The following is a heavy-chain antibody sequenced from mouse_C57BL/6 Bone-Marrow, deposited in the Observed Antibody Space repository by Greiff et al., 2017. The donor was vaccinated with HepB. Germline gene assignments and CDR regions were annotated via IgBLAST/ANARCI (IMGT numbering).Heavy chain of an antibody. Sequence: VQLQQSGAELVRPGASVKLSCTASGFNIKDDYMHWVKQRPEQGLEWIGWIDPENGDTEYASKFQGKATITADTSSNTAYLHLSSLTSEDTAVYYCTTWRLLYYAMDYWGQETSVTVSS. CDR2: IDPENGDT. CDR3: TTWRLLYYAMDY. V-gene: IGHV14-4*01. CDR1: GFNIKDDY. J-gene: IGHJ4*01. D-gene: IGHD2-13*01.